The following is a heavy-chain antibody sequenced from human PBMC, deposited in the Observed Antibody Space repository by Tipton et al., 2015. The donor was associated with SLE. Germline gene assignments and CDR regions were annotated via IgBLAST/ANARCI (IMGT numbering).Heavy chain of an antibody. CDR1: GFTFSSYS. Sequence: SLRLSCAASGFTFSSYSVNWVRQAPGKGLEWVSSISSSSSYIYYADSVKGRFTISRDNAKNSLYLQMNSLRAEDTAVYYCARAGIAVAGLPYFDYWGQGTLVTVSS. CDR3: ARAGIAVAGLPYFDY. CDR2: ISSSSSYI. J-gene: IGHJ4*02. D-gene: IGHD6-19*01. V-gene: IGHV3-21*03.